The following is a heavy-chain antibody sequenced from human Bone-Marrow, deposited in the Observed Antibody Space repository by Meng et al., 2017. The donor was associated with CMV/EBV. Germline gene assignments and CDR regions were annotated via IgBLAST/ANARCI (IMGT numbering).Heavy chain of an antibody. Sequence: GGSLRLSCAASGFSFSKYRMNWVRQAPGKGLEWVSSISSSSNYIYYAESGKGRFTVARNNAGNSLSLQMNSMRAGDTAVYYCVRGNTYLHYFDPWGQGTQVTVPQ. CDR2: ISSSSNYI. CDR3: VRGNTYLHYFDP. CDR1: GFSFSKYR. V-gene: IGHV3-21*06. D-gene: IGHD2/OR15-2a*01. J-gene: IGHJ4*02.